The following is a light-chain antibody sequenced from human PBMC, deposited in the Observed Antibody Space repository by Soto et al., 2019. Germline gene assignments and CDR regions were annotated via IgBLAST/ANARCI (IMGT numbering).Light chain of an antibody. CDR3: SSFVAGNNYWV. V-gene: IGLV1-40*01. J-gene: IGLJ3*02. Sequence: QSVLTQPPSVSGAPGQRLTISCAGTSSNIGAGFDVHWYQQLPGTAPKLLIYANDDRPSGVPDRFSASKSGNTASLTVSGLQAEDEADYYCSSFVAGNNYWVFGGGTKLTVL. CDR1: SSNIGAGFD. CDR2: AND.